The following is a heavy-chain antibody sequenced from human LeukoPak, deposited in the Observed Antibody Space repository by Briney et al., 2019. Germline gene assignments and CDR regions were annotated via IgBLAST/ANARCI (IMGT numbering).Heavy chain of an antibody. CDR1: GYTFTSYY. V-gene: IGHV1-46*01. CDR3: ARVVSSRSRRNWFDP. J-gene: IGHJ5*02. CDR2: INPSGGST. D-gene: IGHD6-13*01. Sequence: ASVKVSCKASGYTFTSYYMHWVRQAPGQGLEWMGIINPSGGSTSYAQKFQGRVTMTRDMSTSTVYMELSSLRSEDTAVYYCARVVSSRSRRNWFDPWGQGTLVTVSS.